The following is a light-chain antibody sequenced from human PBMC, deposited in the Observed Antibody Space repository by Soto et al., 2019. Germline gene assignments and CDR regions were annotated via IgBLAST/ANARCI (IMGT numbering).Light chain of an antibody. V-gene: IGLV2-11*01. CDR1: SSDVGSYNL. J-gene: IGLJ2*01. CDR3: CSYAGSYTFVI. CDR2: DVS. Sequence: QSALTQPASVSGSPGQSITISCTGTSSDVGSYNLVSWYQQHPGKAPKLMIYDVSKRPSGVPDRFSGSKSGNTASLTISGPQAEDEADYYCCSYAGSYTFVIFGGGTKLTVL.